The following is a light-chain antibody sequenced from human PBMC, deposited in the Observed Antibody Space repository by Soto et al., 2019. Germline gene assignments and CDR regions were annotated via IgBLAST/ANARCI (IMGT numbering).Light chain of an antibody. J-gene: IGKJ1*01. CDR1: QAIATD. CDR2: GAS. V-gene: IGKV1-6*02. CDR3: LQDYDWPRT. Sequence: AIQLTQSPSSLSASVGDTVTITCRASQAIATDLGWYQQKPGKAPERLIYGASGLRGGVPSRFSGSGSVRDFTLTISSLQPEDFATYYCLQDYDWPRTFGQGTKVEIK.